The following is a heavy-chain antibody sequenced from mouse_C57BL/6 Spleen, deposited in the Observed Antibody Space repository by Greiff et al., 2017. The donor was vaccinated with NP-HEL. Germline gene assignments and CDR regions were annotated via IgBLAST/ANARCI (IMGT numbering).Heavy chain of an antibody. D-gene: IGHD1-1*01. Sequence: VQVVESGAELARPGASVKLSCKASGYTFTSYGISWVKQRTGQGLEWIGEIYPRSGNTYYNEKFKGKATLTADKSSSTAYMELRSLTSEDSAVYFCARWGTTVVATGDYWGQGTTLTVSS. V-gene: IGHV1-81*01. CDR1: GYTFTSYG. CDR2: IYPRSGNT. J-gene: IGHJ2*01. CDR3: ARWGTTVVATGDY.